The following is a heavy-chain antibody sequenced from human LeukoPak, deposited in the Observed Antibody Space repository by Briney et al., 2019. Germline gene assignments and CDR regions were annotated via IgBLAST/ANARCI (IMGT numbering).Heavy chain of an antibody. Sequence: PSETLSLTCTVSGDSISSYYWAWLRQPPGKGLEWFGYIHYTGSTNYNPSLRSRVTISVDTSKNQFSLKLTSVTAADTALYYCARDPACSSISCPGIYFDYWGQGTLVTVSS. V-gene: IGHV4-59*01. D-gene: IGHD2-2*01. CDR1: GDSISSYY. J-gene: IGHJ4*02. CDR2: IHYTGST. CDR3: ARDPACSSISCPGIYFDY.